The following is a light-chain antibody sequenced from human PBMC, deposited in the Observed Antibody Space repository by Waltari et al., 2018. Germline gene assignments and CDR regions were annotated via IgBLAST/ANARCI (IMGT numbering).Light chain of an antibody. Sequence: SYVVTQSPSVSVAPGETARITCGGDNIGSKSVHWYQQRPGQAPVLVISYDSDRPAGIPELFSGSNSGNTATLTISWVEADDEADYDCLVWHSTTDHHGVFGGGTKLTVL. CDR2: YDS. CDR1: NIGSKS. J-gene: IGLJ2*01. V-gene: IGLV3-21*04. CDR3: LVWHSTTDHHGV.